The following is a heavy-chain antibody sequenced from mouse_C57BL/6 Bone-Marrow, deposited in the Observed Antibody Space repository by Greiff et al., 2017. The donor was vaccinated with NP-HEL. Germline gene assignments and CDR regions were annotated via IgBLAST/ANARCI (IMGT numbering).Heavy chain of an antibody. CDR1: GFTFSSYA. Sequence: EVQGVESGGGLVKPGGSLKLSCAASGFTFSSYAMSWVRQTPEKRLEWVATISDGGSYTYYPDNVKGRFTISRDNAKNNLYLQMSHLKSEDTAMYYCARVSVLFDYWGQGTTLTVSS. V-gene: IGHV5-4*01. J-gene: IGHJ2*01. CDR3: ARVSVLFDY. CDR2: ISDGGSYT.